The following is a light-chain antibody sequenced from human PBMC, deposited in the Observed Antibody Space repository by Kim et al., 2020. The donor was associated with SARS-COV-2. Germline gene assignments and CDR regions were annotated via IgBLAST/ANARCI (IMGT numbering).Light chain of an antibody. Sequence: GQSITISCAGTSSDVGSYNLVSWYQQNPGKAPKLMIYEVSKRPSGVSNRFSGSKSGNTASLTISGLQAEDETDYYCCSYAGSSTWVVGGETQLTVL. V-gene: IGLV2-23*02. CDR3: CSYAGSSTWV. CDR2: EVS. J-gene: IGLJ3*02. CDR1: SSDVGSYNL.